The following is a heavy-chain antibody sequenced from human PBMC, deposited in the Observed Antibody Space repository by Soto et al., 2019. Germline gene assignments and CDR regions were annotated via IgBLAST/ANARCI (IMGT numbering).Heavy chain of an antibody. CDR3: ALTAPRDHYYAMDV. Sequence: GESLKISCNASGYSFSNYWIGWVRQMPGKGLEWMGIIYPGDTDTRYSPSFQGQVTISVDKSISTAYLEWRSLKASDTAMYFCALTAPRDHYYAMDVWGQGTTVTVSS. J-gene: IGHJ6*02. V-gene: IGHV5-51*01. CDR1: GYSFSNYW. D-gene: IGHD5-18*01. CDR2: IYPGDTDT.